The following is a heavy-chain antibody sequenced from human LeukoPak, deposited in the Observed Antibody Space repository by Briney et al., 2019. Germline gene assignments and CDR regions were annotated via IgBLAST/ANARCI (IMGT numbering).Heavy chain of an antibody. Sequence: PSETLSLTCAVYGGSFSGYYWRWIRQPPGKGLEWIGEINHSGGTNYNPSLKSRVTISVDTSKNQISLKLSSVTAADTAVYYCARGTFAGYSSGGWFDPWGQGTLVTVSS. D-gene: IGHD6-19*01. V-gene: IGHV4-34*01. J-gene: IGHJ5*02. CDR3: ARGTFAGYSSGGWFDP. CDR1: GGSFSGYY. CDR2: INHSGGT.